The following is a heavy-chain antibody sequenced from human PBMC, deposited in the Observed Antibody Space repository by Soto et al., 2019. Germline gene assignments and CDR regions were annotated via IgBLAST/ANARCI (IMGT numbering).Heavy chain of an antibody. J-gene: IGHJ4*02. D-gene: IGHD3-3*01. CDR1: GGSISSSSYY. CDR3: AKWSGSMALFDY. CDR2: IYYSGST. V-gene: IGHV4-39*07. Sequence: SETLSLTCTVSGGSISSSSYYWGWIRQPPGKGLEWIGSIYYSGSTYYNPSLKSRVTISVDTSKNQFSLKLSSVTAEDTAVYYCAKWSGSMALFDYWGQGTLVTVSS.